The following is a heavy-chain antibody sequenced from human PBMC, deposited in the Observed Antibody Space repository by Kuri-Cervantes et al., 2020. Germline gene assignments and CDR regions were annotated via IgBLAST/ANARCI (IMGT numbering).Heavy chain of an antibody. CDR3: ARGDVLLWFGEKYGMDA. Sequence: ASVKVSCKASGYTFTSYAMHWVRQAPGQRLEWMGWINAGNGNTKYSQKFQGRVTITRDTSASTAYMELSSLRSEDTAVYYCARGDVLLWFGEKYGMDAWGQGTTVTVSS. D-gene: IGHD3-10*01. V-gene: IGHV1-3*01. J-gene: IGHJ6*02. CDR2: INAGNGNT. CDR1: GYTFTSYA.